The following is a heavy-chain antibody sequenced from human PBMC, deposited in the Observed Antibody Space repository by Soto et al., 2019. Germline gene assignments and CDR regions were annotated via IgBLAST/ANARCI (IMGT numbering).Heavy chain of an antibody. V-gene: IGHV3-30*18. D-gene: IGHD1-26*01. CDR2: ISYDGSNK. CDR3: AKDGVGATLVGGMDV. J-gene: IGHJ6*02. CDR1: GFTFSSYG. Sequence: QVQLVESGGGVVQPGRSLRLSCAASGFTFSSYGMHWVRQAPGKGLEWVAVISYDGSNKYYADSVKGRFTISRVNSKNTLYLQMNSLRAEDTAVYYCAKDGVGATLVGGMDVWGQGTTVTVSS.